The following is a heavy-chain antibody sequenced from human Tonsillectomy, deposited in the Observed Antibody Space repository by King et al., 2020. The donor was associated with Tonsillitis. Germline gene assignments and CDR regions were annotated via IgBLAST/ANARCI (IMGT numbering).Heavy chain of an antibody. CDR2: ISYDGSNK. Sequence: VQLVESGGGVVQPGRSLRLSCAASGFTFSSYAMHWVRQAPGKGLEWVAVISYDGSNKYFADSVKGRFTISRDNSKNTLYLQMNSLRAEDTAVYYCARDGWWEQTYYYFYGMDVWGQGTTVTVSS. CDR1: GFTFSSYA. CDR3: ARDGWWEQTYYYFYGMDV. J-gene: IGHJ6*02. D-gene: IGHD2-15*01. V-gene: IGHV3-30-3*01.